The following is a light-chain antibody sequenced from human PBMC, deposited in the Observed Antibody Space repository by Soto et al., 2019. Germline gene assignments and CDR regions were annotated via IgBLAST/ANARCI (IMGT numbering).Light chain of an antibody. Sequence: DIVMTQSPLSLPVTPVEPASISCRSSQSLLHSNGYNYWNWYLQKPGQSPQLLIYLGSNRASGVPDRFSGSGSGTDFTLKISRVEAEDVGVYYCMQALQTPRTFGQGTKVEIK. CDR2: LGS. V-gene: IGKV2-28*01. J-gene: IGKJ1*01. CDR1: QSLLHSNGYNY. CDR3: MQALQTPRT.